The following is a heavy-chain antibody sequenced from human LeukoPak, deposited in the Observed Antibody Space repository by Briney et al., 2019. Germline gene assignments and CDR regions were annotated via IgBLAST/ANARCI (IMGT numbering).Heavy chain of an antibody. V-gene: IGHV5-51*01. D-gene: IGHD1-7*01. J-gene: IGHJ5*02. CDR3: ARRGIGITGTIYNWFDP. CDR1: GYSFSSYW. CDR2: IYPGDSDT. Sequence: PGESLKISCKGSGYSFSSYWIGWVRQLPGKGLEWMGIIYPGDSDTRYSPSFQGQVTISADKSISTAYLQWSSLTASDTAMYYCARRGIGITGTIYNWFDPWGQGTLVTVSS.